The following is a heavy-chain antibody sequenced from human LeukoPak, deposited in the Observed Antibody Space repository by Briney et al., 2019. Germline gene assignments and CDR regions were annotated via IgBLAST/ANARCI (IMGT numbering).Heavy chain of an antibody. D-gene: IGHD2-2*01. J-gene: IGHJ5*02. Sequence: GGSLRLSCAASGFTFSSYVMSWVRQAPGKGLEWVSSISGGGISTYYADSVKGRFTISRDNSKNTLYLQMNSLRAEDTAVYYCAKEARSTSCGLDPWGQGTLVTVSS. V-gene: IGHV3-23*01. CDR1: GFTFSSYV. CDR3: AKEARSTSCGLDP. CDR2: ISGGGIST.